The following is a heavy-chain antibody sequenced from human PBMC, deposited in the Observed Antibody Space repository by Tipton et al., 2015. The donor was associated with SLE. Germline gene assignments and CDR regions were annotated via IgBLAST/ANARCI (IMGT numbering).Heavy chain of an antibody. V-gene: IGHV3-30*02. Sequence: SLRLSCAAFGFTFSSYGMHWVRQAPGKGLEWVAVIRYDGSNKYYADSVKGRFTISRDNSKNTLYLQMNSLRAEDTAVYYCAKGSCSSTSCPRGMDVWGQGTTVTVSS. J-gene: IGHJ6*02. CDR3: AKGSCSSTSCPRGMDV. D-gene: IGHD2-2*01. CDR1: GFTFSSYG. CDR2: IRYDGSNK.